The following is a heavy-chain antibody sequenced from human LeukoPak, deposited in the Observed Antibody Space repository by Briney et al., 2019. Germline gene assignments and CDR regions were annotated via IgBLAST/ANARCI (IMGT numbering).Heavy chain of an antibody. CDR1: GGSINSSSYY. D-gene: IGHD6-13*01. CDR2: VYYSGST. Sequence: SETLSLTCTVSGGSINSSSYYWGWIRQPPGKGLECIGSVYYSGSTHYNPSLKSQVTISVDTSKNHFSLRLSSVTAADTAVYYCARVGSSWPFYYFDYWGQGTLVTVSS. V-gene: IGHV4-39*02. J-gene: IGHJ4*02. CDR3: ARVGSSWPFYYFDY.